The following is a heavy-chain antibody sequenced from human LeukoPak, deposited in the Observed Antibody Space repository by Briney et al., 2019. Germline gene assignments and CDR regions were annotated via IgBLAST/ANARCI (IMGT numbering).Heavy chain of an antibody. J-gene: IGHJ4*02. CDR3: AKSGADIAAAQEPLFDY. CDR1: GFTFNIYP. CDR2: ISYDGNKI. V-gene: IGHV3-30-3*02. D-gene: IGHD6-13*01. Sequence: PGGSLRLSCAASGFTFNIYPLHWVRQAPGKGLEWVTLISYDGNKIYYADSVKGRFTISRDNSKNTLYLQMNSLRAEDTAVYYCAKSGADIAAAQEPLFDYWGQGTLVTVSS.